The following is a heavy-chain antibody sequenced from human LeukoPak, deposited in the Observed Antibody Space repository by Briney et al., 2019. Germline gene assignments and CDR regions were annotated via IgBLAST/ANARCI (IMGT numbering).Heavy chain of an antibody. CDR3: AREGFHGRELFPTFDY. V-gene: IGHV1-69*05. Sequence: SVKVSCKASGGTFSSYAISWVRQAPGQGLEWMGGIIPIFGTANYAQKFQGRVTMTRDTSTSTVYMELSSLRSEDTAVYYCAREGFHGRELFPTFDYWGQGTLVTVSS. J-gene: IGHJ4*02. D-gene: IGHD3-10*01. CDR2: IIPIFGTA. CDR1: GGTFSSYA.